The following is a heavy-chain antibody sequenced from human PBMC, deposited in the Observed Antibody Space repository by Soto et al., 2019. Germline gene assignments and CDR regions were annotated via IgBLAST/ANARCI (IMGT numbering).Heavy chain of an antibody. Sequence: PGGSLRLSCAAYGFTFSSHWMRWVSEAPGKGLEWVANIKQDGSEKYYVDSVKGRFTISRDNAKNSLYLQMNSLRAEDTAVYYCARFYYDSSGYLPSPYYYYYGMDVWG. D-gene: IGHD3-22*01. J-gene: IGHJ6*02. CDR2: IKQDGSEK. CDR1: GFTFSSHW. V-gene: IGHV3-7*04. CDR3: ARFYYDSSGYLPSPYYYYYGMDV.